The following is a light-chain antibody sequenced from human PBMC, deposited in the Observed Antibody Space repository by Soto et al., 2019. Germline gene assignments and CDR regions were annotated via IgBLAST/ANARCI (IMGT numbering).Light chain of an antibody. V-gene: IGLV1-40*01. CDR2: GNT. CDR3: QSYDTSLPGLL. J-gene: IGLJ2*01. CDR1: SSNIGAGYD. Sequence: QSVVTQPPSVSGAPGQRVTISCTGTSSNIGAGYDVHWYQHLPGTAPKLLIYGNTIRPSGVPDRFSGSKSGTSASLAITGLQAEDEADYYCQSYDTSLPGLLFGVGTKLTVL.